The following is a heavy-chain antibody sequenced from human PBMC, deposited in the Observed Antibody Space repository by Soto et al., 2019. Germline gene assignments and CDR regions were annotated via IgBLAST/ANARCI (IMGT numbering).Heavy chain of an antibody. CDR3: ARRGISRIAAAGTDYYYYGMDV. D-gene: IGHD6-13*01. Sequence: SETLSLTCTVSGGSISSYYWSWIWQPPGKGLEWIGYIYYSGSTNYNPSLKSRVTISVDTSKNQFSLKLSSVTAADTAVYYCARRGISRIAAAGTDYYYYGMDVWGQGTTVTVS. J-gene: IGHJ6*02. V-gene: IGHV4-59*01. CDR1: GGSISSYY. CDR2: IYYSGST.